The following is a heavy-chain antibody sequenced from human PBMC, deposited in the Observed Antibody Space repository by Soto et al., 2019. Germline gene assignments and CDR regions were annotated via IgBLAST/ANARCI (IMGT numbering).Heavy chain of an antibody. V-gene: IGHV1-18*01. Sequence: GASVKVSCKASGYTFTSYGISWVRQAPGQGLEWMGWISAYNGNTNYAQKLQGRVTMTTDTSTSTAYMELRSLRSDDTAVYYCARVRDSSGYYYPGNLPDYWGQGTLVTVSS. J-gene: IGHJ4*02. CDR3: ARVRDSSGYYYPGNLPDY. CDR2: ISAYNGNT. D-gene: IGHD3-22*01. CDR1: GYTFTSYG.